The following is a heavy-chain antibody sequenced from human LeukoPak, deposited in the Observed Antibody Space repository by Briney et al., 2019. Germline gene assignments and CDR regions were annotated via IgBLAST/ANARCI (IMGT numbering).Heavy chain of an antibody. J-gene: IGHJ4*02. CDR2: IIPIFGTA. CDR3: AGARTWADGNFDY. Sequence: SVKVSCKASGGTFSSYAISWLRQAPGQGLEWMGRIIPIFGTANYAQKFQGRVTLTTDESTSTAYMELSSLRSEDTDVYYCAGARTWADGNFDYWGQGTLVTVSS. D-gene: IGHD1-26*01. V-gene: IGHV1-69*05. CDR1: GGTFSSYA.